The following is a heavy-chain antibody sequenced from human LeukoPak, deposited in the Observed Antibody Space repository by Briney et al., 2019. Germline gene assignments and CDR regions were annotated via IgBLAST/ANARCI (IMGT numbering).Heavy chain of an antibody. CDR2: IKQDGSDK. CDR3: AKNFWNYGIFDY. CDR1: GFMFSNYW. V-gene: IGHV3-7*01. D-gene: IGHD1-7*01. J-gene: IGHJ4*02. Sequence: GGSLRLSCAASGFMFSNYWMTWVRQAPGKGLEWVANIKQDGSDKYYVESVKGRFTVSRDNAKNSVYLQMRRLRAEDTAIYYCAKNFWNYGIFDYWGQGTLVTVSS.